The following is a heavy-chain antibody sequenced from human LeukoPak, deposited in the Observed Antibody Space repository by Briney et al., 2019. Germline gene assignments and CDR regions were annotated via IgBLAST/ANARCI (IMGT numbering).Heavy chain of an antibody. CDR2: MYTSGRT. CDR3: ARDYSSSWGAFDI. CDR1: GGSISSGSYY. Sequence: SETLSLTCTVSGGSISSGSYYWSWIRQPAGKGLEWIGRMYTSGRTNYNPSLKSRVTISVDKSKNQFSLKLSSVTAADTAVYYCARDYSSSWGAFDIWGQGTMVTVSS. D-gene: IGHD6-13*01. V-gene: IGHV4-61*02. J-gene: IGHJ3*02.